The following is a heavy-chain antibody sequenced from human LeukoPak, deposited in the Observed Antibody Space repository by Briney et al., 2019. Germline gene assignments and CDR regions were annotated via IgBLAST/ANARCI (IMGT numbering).Heavy chain of an antibody. V-gene: IGHV3-73*01. D-gene: IGHD6-19*01. CDR3: ARAPSLSRRAKAGSFVFDYYFHMDV. Sequence: PGGSLRLSCAASGLTFSTSTIHWVRQASGKGLEWIGRIRNKAYNYATVYSASVKGRFTFSRDDSKNTAYLQMNSLKNEDTALYYCARAPSLSRRAKAGSFVFDYYFHMDVWGKGTTVTVSS. J-gene: IGHJ6*03. CDR1: GLTFSTST. CDR2: IRNKAYNYAT.